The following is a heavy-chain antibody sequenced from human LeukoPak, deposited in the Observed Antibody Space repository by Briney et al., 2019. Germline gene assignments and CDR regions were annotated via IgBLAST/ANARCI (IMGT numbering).Heavy chain of an antibody. Sequence: GGSLRLSCVASGFTFSSYEMNWVRQAPGKGLEWVSYISSSSSGKYYADSVKGRFTISRDNAKNSLYLQMNSLRAEDTAVYYCARERLNAFDIWGQGTMATVSS. CDR2: ISSSSSGK. CDR3: ARERLNAFDI. D-gene: IGHD6-19*01. CDR1: GFTFSSYE. J-gene: IGHJ3*02. V-gene: IGHV3-48*03.